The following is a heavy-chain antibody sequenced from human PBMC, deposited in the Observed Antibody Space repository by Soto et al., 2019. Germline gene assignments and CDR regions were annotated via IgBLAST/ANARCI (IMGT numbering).Heavy chain of an antibody. CDR3: ARVPSSSGRAHFDY. D-gene: IGHD2-15*01. Sequence: QVQLVESGGGVVQPGRSLRLSCAASGFTFSSYAMHWVRQAPGKGLEWVAGISYDGSNKYYADSVKGRITISRDNSKNTLYLQMNSLRAEDTAVYYCARVPSSSGRAHFDYWGQGNLGTVSS. V-gene: IGHV3-30-3*01. CDR2: ISYDGSNK. J-gene: IGHJ4*02. CDR1: GFTFSSYA.